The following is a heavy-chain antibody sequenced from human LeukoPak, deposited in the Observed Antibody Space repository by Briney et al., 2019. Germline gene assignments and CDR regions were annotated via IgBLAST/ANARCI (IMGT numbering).Heavy chain of an antibody. V-gene: IGHV4-39*07. J-gene: IGHJ4*02. CDR1: GGSISSSSYY. D-gene: IGHD1-1*01. Sequence: SETLSLTCTVSGGSISSSSYYWGWIRQPPGKGLEWIGSIYYSGSTYYNPSLKSRVTISVDTSKNQFSLKLSSVTAADTAVYYCARHGATGTDLPDYWGQGTLVTVSS. CDR3: ARHGATGTDLPDY. CDR2: IYYSGST.